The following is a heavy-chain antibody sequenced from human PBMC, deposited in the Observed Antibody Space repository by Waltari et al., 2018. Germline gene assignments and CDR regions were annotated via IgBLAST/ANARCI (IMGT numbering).Heavy chain of an antibody. V-gene: IGHV1-24*01. CDR3: ATDRGGEIVPAATFDY. Sequence: QVQLVQSGAEVKKPGASVKVSCKVSGYTLTELSMHWVRQAPGKGLEWMGSFDPEDGETSYAQKVQGRVTMTEDTSTDTAYMELSSLRSEDTAVYYCATDRGGEIVPAATFDYWGQGTLVTVSS. J-gene: IGHJ4*02. CDR2: FDPEDGET. CDR1: GYTLTELS. D-gene: IGHD2-2*01.